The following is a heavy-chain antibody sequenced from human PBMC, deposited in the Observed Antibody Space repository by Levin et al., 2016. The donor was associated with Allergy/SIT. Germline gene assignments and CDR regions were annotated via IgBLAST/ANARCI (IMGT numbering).Heavy chain of an antibody. D-gene: IGHD2-15*01. Sequence: WIRQPPGKGLEWIGEIYHSGNTNYSPSLTSRVTMSVDKSKNQFSLNLTSVTAADTAVYYCARQVAANYYNYGMDVWGQGTTVTVSS. CDR3: ARQVAANYYNYGMDV. CDR2: IYHSGNT. V-gene: IGHV4-4*02. J-gene: IGHJ6*02.